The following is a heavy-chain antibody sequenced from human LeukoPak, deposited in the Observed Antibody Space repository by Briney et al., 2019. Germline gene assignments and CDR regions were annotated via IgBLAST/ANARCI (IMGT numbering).Heavy chain of an antibody. J-gene: IGHJ4*02. CDR3: ARDNPRYGDYGTIDY. CDR2: ITNSGSNI. V-gene: IGHV3-48*03. Sequence: GGSLRLSCAASGFTFSSYEMNWVRRAPGKGLEWVSYITNSGSNIYQADSVKGRFTISRDNAKNSLYLQMNSLRAEDTAVYYCARDNPRYGDYGTIDYWGQGTLVTVSS. CDR1: GFTFSSYE. D-gene: IGHD4-17*01.